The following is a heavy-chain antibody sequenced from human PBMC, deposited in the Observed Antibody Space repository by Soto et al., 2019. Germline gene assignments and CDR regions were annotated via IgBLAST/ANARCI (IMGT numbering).Heavy chain of an antibody. CDR2: ISYDGSNK. J-gene: IGHJ6*02. Sequence: GGSLGLSCAASGFTFSSYAMHWVRQAPGKGLEWVAVISYDGSNKYYADSEKGRFTISRDNSKNTLYLQMNSLRAEDTAVYYCARDSGWNEHSGMDVWGQGTTVTVSS. V-gene: IGHV3-30-3*01. CDR1: GFTFSSYA. CDR3: ARDSGWNEHSGMDV. D-gene: IGHD1-1*01.